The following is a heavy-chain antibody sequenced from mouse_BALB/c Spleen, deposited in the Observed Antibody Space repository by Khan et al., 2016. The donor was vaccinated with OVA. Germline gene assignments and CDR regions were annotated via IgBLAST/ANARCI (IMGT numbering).Heavy chain of an antibody. CDR3: TRSQGNYLFAY. CDR2: INTYTGEP. J-gene: IGHJ3*01. V-gene: IGHV9-3-1*01. CDR1: GYTLRDYG. D-gene: IGHD2-1*01. Sequence: QIQLVQSGPDLKKPGETVKISCKAPGYTLRDYGMNWVKQAPGKGLKWMGWINTYTGEPTYADDFKGRFAFSLETSASTAYLQFINLKNEDTATSGCTRSQGNYLFAYWGQGTLVTVS.